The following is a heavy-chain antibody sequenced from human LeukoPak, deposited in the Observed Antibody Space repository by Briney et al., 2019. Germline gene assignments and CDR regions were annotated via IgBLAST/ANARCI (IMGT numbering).Heavy chain of an antibody. Sequence: TGGSLRLSCAASGFTFSSYAMSWVRQAPGKGLEWVSGISGSGDNTYYADSVKGRFTISRDNSKNTLYVQVNSLGTEDTAAYYCAKDPRGGGGSYGEVVYWGQGTLVTVSS. CDR2: ISGSGDNT. CDR1: GFTFSSYA. CDR3: AKDPRGGGGSYGEVVY. D-gene: IGHD1-26*01. J-gene: IGHJ4*02. V-gene: IGHV3-23*01.